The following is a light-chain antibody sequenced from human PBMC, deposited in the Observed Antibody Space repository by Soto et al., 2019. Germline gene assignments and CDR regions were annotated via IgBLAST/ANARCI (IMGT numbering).Light chain of an antibody. CDR2: EDT. Sequence: QSVLTQPASVSGSHGQSITTACTGTSRDVGNYNLVSWYQFQPVKTPKLIISEDTKRPSGFSHRFSGSKSGNTASLTISGLQPEDEADYFCCSYAGVRTFVFGTGTKVTVL. CDR1: SRDVGNYNL. J-gene: IGLJ1*01. CDR3: CSYAGVRTFV. V-gene: IGLV2-23*01.